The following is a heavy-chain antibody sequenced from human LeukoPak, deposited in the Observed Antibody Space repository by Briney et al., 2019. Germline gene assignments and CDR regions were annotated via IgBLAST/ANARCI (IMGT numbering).Heavy chain of an antibody. J-gene: IGHJ4*02. V-gene: IGHV4-39*07. CDR1: DDSISSTSYY. Sequence: SETLSLTCTVSDDSISSTSYYWGWIRQPPGKGLEWIGRIYTSGSTNYNPSLKSRVTMSVDTSKNQFSLKLSSVTAADTAVYYCARVVVTAGPYFDYWGQGTLVTVSS. CDR2: IYTSGST. D-gene: IGHD2-21*02. CDR3: ARVVVTAGPYFDY.